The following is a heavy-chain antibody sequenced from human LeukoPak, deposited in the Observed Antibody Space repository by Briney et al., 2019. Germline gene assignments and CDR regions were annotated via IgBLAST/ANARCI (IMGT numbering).Heavy chain of an antibody. D-gene: IGHD4-23*01. J-gene: IGHJ4*02. CDR1: GFTFSSYW. CDR2: INTDGSST. V-gene: IGHV3-74*01. Sequence: GGSLRLSCAASGFTFSSYWMHWVRQAPGKGLVWVSRINTDGSSTSYTDSVKGRFTISRDNAKNTLYLQMNSLRAEDTAVYYCARYSGDYSGNLYFFDYWGQGILATVSS. CDR3: ARYSGDYSGNLYFFDY.